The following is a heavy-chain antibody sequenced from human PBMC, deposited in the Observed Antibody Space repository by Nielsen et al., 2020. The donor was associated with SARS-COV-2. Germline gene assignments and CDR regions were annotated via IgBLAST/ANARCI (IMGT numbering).Heavy chain of an antibody. V-gene: IGHV4-34*01. CDR2: ISESGSA. Sequence: SETLSLTCAVHGGSFSGHQWNWIRQSPEGGLEWIGEISESGSASFQPSLKGRVTITLDTSKIQFSLKMTTVTAADTAVYYCARGAESTTPHYVHYGLDVWGQGTTVTVSS. CDR3: ARGAESTTPHYVHYGLDV. CDR1: GGSFSGHQ. D-gene: IGHD1-14*01. J-gene: IGHJ6*02.